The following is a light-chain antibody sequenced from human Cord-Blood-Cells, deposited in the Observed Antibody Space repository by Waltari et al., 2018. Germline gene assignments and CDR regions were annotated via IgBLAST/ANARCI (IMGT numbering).Light chain of an antibody. Sequence: QSALTQPASVSGSPGQSITISCNGTSSDVGGYNYVSWYQQHPGNAPELMIYDVRNRPSGVSNRVSGAKSGNTASLTISGLQAEDEADYYCSSYTSSSTWVFGGGTKLTVL. CDR3: SSYTSSSTWV. V-gene: IGLV2-14*03. CDR2: DVR. J-gene: IGLJ3*02. CDR1: SSDVGGYNY.